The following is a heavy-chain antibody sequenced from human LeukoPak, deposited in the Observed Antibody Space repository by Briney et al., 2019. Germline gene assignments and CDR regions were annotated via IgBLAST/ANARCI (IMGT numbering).Heavy chain of an antibody. D-gene: IGHD2-2*02. CDR2: IKQDGSEK. CDR3: ARGTYMSPNWFDP. CDR1: GFTFSTSW. Sequence: GGSLRLSCAASGFTFSTSWMSWIRQGPVKGLEWVASIKQDGSEKYYVDSVKGRFTISRDDAKNSLYLQMSSLRAEDTAVYYCARGTYMSPNWFDPWGQGTLVTVSS. V-gene: IGHV3-7*01. J-gene: IGHJ5*02.